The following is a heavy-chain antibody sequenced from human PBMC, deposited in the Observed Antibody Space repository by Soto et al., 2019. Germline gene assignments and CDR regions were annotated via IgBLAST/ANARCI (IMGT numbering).Heavy chain of an antibody. CDR3: ARGGGPDNFLLYVRAG. Sequence: XATLSLTCTVSGGSIGHYYWSWIRRPPGRGLQWIGYVYHTGTTTYSPSLKSRVTISVDTSKNQVSLRLNSVTAADTAVYYCARGGGPDNFLLYVRAGGGRGPGVTVS. D-gene: IGHD3-10*02. CDR2: VYHTGTT. J-gene: IGHJ6*03. CDR1: GGSIGHYY. V-gene: IGHV4-59*01.